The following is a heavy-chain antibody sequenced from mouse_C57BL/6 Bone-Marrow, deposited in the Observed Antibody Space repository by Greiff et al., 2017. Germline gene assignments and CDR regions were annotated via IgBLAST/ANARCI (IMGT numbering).Heavy chain of an antibody. CDR3: ARPITTVVAKDYAMDY. CDR1: GYTFTSYW. D-gene: IGHD1-1*01. Sequence: QVQLQQPGAELVKPGASVKMSCKASGYTFTSYWITWVKQRPGQGLEWIGDIYPGSGSTNYNEKFKSKDTLTVDTSSSTAYMQLSSLTSEDSAVYYCARPITTVVAKDYAMDYWGQGTSVTVSS. CDR2: IYPGSGST. V-gene: IGHV1-55*01. J-gene: IGHJ4*01.